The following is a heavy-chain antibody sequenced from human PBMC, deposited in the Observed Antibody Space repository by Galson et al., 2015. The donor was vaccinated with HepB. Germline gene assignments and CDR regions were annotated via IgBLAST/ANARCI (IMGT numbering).Heavy chain of an antibody. D-gene: IGHD6-19*01. Sequence: PALVKPTQPLTLTCTVSGFSLSNARMGVSWIRQPPGKALEWLAHIFSNDEKSYSTSLKSRLTISKDTSKSQVVLTMTNMDPVDTATYYCARSYSSGWGTGAFDYWGQGTLVTVSS. V-gene: IGHV2-26*02. CDR1: GFSLSNARMG. CDR3: ARSYSSGWGTGAFDY. CDR2: IFSNDEK. J-gene: IGHJ4*02.